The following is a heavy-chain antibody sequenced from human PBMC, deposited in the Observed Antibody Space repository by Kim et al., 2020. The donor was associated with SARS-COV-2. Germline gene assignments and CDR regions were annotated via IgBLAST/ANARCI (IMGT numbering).Heavy chain of an antibody. D-gene: IGHD6-25*01. CDR3: VRWNNMGGSGWFDP. J-gene: IGHJ5*02. V-gene: IGHV7-4-1*02. CDR2: IDTKTGNP. CDR1: GYTFTNYV. Sequence: ASVKVSCKASGYTFTNYVINWVRQAPGQGLEWTGWIDTKTGNPMYAQGFTGRFVFSLDTSVSTTYLQISSLKTEDTAVYYCVRWNNMGGSGWFDPWGQGTLVIVSS.